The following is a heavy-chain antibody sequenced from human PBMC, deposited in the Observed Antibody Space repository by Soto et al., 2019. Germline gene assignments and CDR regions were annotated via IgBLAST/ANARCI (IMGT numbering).Heavy chain of an antibody. CDR2: LIPILGTA. CDR1: GGSLRNSV. J-gene: IGHJ4*02. Sequence: QVQLVQSGAEVKKPVSSGKVSCTASGGSLRNSVISWVRQAPAQRLEWMGGLIPILGTANYAQMFQGRVTRTADEAPSTAYMDLSSLSPDDTAVYYCARLGHPGHWGPGTLVIVSS. CDR3: ARLGHPGH. V-gene: IGHV1-69*01.